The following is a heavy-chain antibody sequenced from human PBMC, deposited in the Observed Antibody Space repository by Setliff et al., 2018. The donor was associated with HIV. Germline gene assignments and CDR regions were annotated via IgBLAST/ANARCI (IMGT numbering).Heavy chain of an antibody. V-gene: IGHV4-31*03. D-gene: IGHD3-3*01. CDR2: IHYGGSA. CDR1: GGSISSDGYY. J-gene: IGHJ4*02. Sequence: PSEPLSLTCTVSGGSISSDGYYWGWIRQHPGKGLEWFAYIHYGGSAYYNPSLKSRVTISVDTSKNQFSLKLTSVTAADTAVYYCARAPRLTRIFTPLYFDYWGQGTLVTVSS. CDR3: ARAPRLTRIFTPLYFDY.